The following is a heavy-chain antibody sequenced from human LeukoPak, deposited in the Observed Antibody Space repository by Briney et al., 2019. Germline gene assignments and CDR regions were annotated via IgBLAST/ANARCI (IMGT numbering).Heavy chain of an antibody. D-gene: IGHD3-22*01. Sequence: GGSLRLSCAASGFSLSDHFVDWVRQAPGKGLEWVGSSRNKARSYTTEYAAAVKGRFTISRDDSQNSLYLQMNSLKTEDTAVYYCTRALDISGYFYPFDYWGQGTLVTVSS. CDR1: GFSLSDHF. CDR3: TRALDISGYFYPFDY. J-gene: IGHJ4*02. V-gene: IGHV3-72*01. CDR2: SRNKARSYTT.